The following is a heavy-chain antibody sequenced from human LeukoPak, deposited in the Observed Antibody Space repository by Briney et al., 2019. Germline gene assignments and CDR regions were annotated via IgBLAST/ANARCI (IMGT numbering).Heavy chain of an antibody. CDR3: PRVRDGNIDY. J-gene: IGHJ4*02. D-gene: IGHD5-24*01. CDR1: GFTFSSCS. V-gene: IGHV3-74*01. CDR2: FSSDGSST. Sequence: PGGSLRLSCAASGFTFSSCSMRWVRQAPGKGLVWVSRFSSDGSSTSYADSVKGRFTISRDNAKNTLYLQMNSLRADDTAVYYCPRVRDGNIDYWGQGPWSPSPQ.